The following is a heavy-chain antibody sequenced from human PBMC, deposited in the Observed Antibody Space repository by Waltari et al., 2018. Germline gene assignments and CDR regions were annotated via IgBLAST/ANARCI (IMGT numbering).Heavy chain of an antibody. V-gene: IGHV3-7*01. CDR2: IKQDGSEK. J-gene: IGHJ4*02. D-gene: IGHD3-22*01. Sequence: SSYWMSWVRQAPGKGLEWVANIKQDGSEKYYVDSVKGRFTISRDNAKNSLYLQMNSLRAEDTAVYYCARGHDSSGHWGQGTLVTVSS. CDR3: ARGHDSSGH. CDR1: SSYW.